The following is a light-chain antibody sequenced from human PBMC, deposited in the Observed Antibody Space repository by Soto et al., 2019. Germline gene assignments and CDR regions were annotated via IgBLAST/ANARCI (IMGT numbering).Light chain of an antibody. CDR1: SSDVGGYNY. CDR3: SSYTSSSILGV. V-gene: IGLV2-14*01. J-gene: IGLJ2*01. Sequence: QSALTQPASVSGSPGQSITISCTGTSSDVGGYNYVSWYQQHPGKAPKLMIYDVSNRPSGVSNRFSGSKSGNTASLTISGLQAEDEADHYCSSYTSSSILGVFGGGTKVTVL. CDR2: DVS.